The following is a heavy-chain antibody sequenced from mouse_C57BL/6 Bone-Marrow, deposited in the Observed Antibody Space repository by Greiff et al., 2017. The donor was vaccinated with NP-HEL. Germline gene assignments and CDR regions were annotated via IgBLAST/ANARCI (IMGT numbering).Heavy chain of an antibody. Sequence: EVKVEESGGGLVQPGGSMKLSCVASGFTFSNYWMNWVRQSPEKGLEWVAQIRLKSDNYATHYAESVKGRFTISRDDSKSSVYLQMNNLRAEDTGIYYCTGGGYYDFDVWGTGTTVTVSS. CDR2: IRLKSDNYAT. V-gene: IGHV6-3*01. CDR3: TGGGYYDFDV. J-gene: IGHJ1*03. CDR1: GFTFSNYW. D-gene: IGHD2-3*01.